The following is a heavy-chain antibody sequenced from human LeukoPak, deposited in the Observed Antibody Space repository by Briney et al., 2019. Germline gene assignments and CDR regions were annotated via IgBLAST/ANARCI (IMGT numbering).Heavy chain of an antibody. CDR2: FDPEDGET. Sequence: ASVKGSCEVSGYTLTELSMYSVRQAPGKGLEWMGGFDPEDGETIYAQKCQGRVTVTEDTSTDTAYMELSSVRSEDTAVYYCATDGTDGSGSYDYWGQGTLVTVSS. V-gene: IGHV1-24*01. CDR3: ATDGTDGSGSYDY. J-gene: IGHJ4*02. CDR1: GYTLTELS. D-gene: IGHD3-10*01.